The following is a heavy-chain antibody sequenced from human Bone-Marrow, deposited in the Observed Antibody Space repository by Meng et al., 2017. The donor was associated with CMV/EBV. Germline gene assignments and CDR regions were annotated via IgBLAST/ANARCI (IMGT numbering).Heavy chain of an antibody. CDR1: GGSISSYY. CDR2: IYYSGST. D-gene: IGHD5-24*01. J-gene: IGHJ4*02. V-gene: IGHV4-59*01. CDR3: RIVEMATSEDD. Sequence: SETLSLTCTVSGGSISSYYWSWIRQPPGKGLEWIGYIYYSGSTNYNPSLKSRVTISVDTSKNQFSLKLSSVTAADTAVYYCRIVEMATSEDDWGQGTLVTVSS.